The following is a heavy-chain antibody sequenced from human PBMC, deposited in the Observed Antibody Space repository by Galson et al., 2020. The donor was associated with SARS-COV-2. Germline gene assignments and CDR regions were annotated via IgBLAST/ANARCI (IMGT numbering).Heavy chain of an antibody. D-gene: IGHD2-2*01. CDR3: ARSHDVGFFSSPWFDP. CDR1: GFSLSTSGMC. CDR2: IDWDDDK. V-gene: IGHV2-70*01. J-gene: IGHJ5*02. Sequence: SGPTLVKPTQTLTLTCTFSGFSLSTSGMCVSWIRQPPGKALEWLALIDWDDDKYYSTSLKTRLTISKDTSKNQVVLTMTNMDPVDTATYYCARSHDVGFFSSPWFDPWCQGTLVTVSS.